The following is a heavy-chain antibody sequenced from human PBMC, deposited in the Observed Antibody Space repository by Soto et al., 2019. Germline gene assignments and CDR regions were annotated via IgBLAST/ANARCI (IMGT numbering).Heavy chain of an antibody. CDR1: GGAVSSSSYY. CDR3: ASHVYHYDSIGYY. V-gene: IGHV4-39*01. J-gene: IGHJ6*01. CDR2: SYYSGST. Sequence: SEALSLTSTVSGGAVSSSSYYWGWSRQPPGKGVEWIGSSYYSGSTYYNPSLKSRVTISVDTSRNQFSLKLSSVTAADTAVYYRASHVYHYDSIGYY. D-gene: IGHD3-22*01.